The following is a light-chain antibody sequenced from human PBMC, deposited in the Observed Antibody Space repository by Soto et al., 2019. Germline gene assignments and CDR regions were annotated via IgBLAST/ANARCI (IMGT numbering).Light chain of an antibody. J-gene: IGKJ1*01. V-gene: IGKV4-1*01. CDR3: QQYYNTPRT. CDR2: WAS. CDR1: QSLLNRSKNKNS. Sequence: DIVMTQSPDSLAVSLGEGATINCKSSQSLLNRSKNKNSLAWFQQKPGQPPKVLIYWASARESGVPDRFSGSGSGTDFTLTITSLQAEDVAVYYCQQYYNTPRTFGQGTKVEIK.